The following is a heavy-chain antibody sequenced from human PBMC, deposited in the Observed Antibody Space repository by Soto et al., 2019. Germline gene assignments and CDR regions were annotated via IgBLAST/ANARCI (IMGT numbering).Heavy chain of an antibody. J-gene: IGHJ4*02. D-gene: IGHD5-12*01. Sequence: GGSLRLSCAASGFTFSSYWMHWVRQAPGKGLVWVSRINSDGSSTSYADSVKGRFTISRDNAKNTLYLQMNSLRAEDTAVYYCARESEDGYNDLWGQGTLVTVSS. CDR2: INSDGSST. CDR1: GFTFSSYW. CDR3: ARESEDGYNDL. V-gene: IGHV3-74*01.